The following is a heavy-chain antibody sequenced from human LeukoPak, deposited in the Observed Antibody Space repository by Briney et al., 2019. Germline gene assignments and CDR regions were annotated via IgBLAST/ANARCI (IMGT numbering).Heavy chain of an antibody. Sequence: GGSLRLSCAASGFIFSDYYMNWIRQAPGKGLEWVSYISSGASTTRYADSVKGRFTISRDNAKNSLYLQMNSLRAEDTAVYYCARVEGLEYDSSGYYYTFDYWGQGTLVTVSS. D-gene: IGHD3-22*01. CDR2: ISSGASTT. CDR1: GFIFSDYY. CDR3: ARVEGLEYDSSGYYYTFDY. V-gene: IGHV3-11*04. J-gene: IGHJ4*02.